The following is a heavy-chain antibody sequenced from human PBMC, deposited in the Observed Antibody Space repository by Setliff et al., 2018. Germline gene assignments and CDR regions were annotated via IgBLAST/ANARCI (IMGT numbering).Heavy chain of an antibody. V-gene: IGHV4-34*01. D-gene: IGHD3-3*01. J-gene: IGHJ5*02. CDR2: INHSGST. CDR1: GGSFSGYY. Sequence: SETLSLTCAVYGGSFSGYYWSWIRQPPGKGLEWIGEINHSGSTNYNPSLKSRVIISVDTSKNQFSLKLSSVTAADTAVYYCARVGHSTYYNFWSGPRGYNWFDPWGQGTLVTVSS. CDR3: ARVGHSTYYNFWSGPRGYNWFDP.